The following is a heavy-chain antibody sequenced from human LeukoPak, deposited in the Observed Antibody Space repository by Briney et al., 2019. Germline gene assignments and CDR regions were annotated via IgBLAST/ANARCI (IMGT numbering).Heavy chain of an antibody. J-gene: IGHJ6*03. V-gene: IGHV1-8*01. D-gene: IGHD6-19*01. CDR1: GYTFTSYD. CDR2: MNPNSGNT. Sequence: GESLKISCKASGYTFTSYDINWVRQATGQGLEWMGWMNPNSGNTGYAQNFQGRVTMTRNTSISTAYMELSSLRSEDTAVYYCARDHKWGSGWYVHYYMDVWGKGTTVTVSS. CDR3: ARDHKWGSGWYVHYYMDV.